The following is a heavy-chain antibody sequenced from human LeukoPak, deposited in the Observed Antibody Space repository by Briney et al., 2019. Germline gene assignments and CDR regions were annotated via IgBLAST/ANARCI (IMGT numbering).Heavy chain of an antibody. D-gene: IGHD3-22*01. CDR1: GGSISDYY. V-gene: IGHV4-59*08. CDR3: ARYDSSGYRPDY. CDR2: IYYSGST. Sequence: SETLSLTCTVSGGSISDYYWNWIRQPPGKVLEWIGYIYYSGSTNYNSSLKSRVTISVDTSKNQFSLKLSSVTAADTAVYYCARYDSSGYRPDYWGQGTLVTVSS. J-gene: IGHJ4*02.